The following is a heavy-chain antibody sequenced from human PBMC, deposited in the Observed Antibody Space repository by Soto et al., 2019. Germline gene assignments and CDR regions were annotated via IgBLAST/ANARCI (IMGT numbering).Heavy chain of an antibody. CDR1: GFTFSTYT. D-gene: IGHD3-9*01. V-gene: IGHV3-23*01. Sequence: EAQLLESGGQLVQPGGSLRLSCAASGFTFSTYTMNWVRQAPGKGLEWVAGIFPGGSTYYANSVKGRFTISRDRSQSSVFLQMSSLRDEDTAVYYFAKDRQPDCIWTFDFWGQGTLVTVSS. J-gene: IGHJ4*02. CDR3: AKDRQPDCIWTFDF. CDR2: IFPGGST.